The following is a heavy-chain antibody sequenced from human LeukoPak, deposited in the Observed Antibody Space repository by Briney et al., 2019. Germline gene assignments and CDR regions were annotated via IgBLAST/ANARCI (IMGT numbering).Heavy chain of an antibody. Sequence: TSETLSLTCAVYGGSFSGYYWSWIRQPPGKGLEWIGEINHSGSTNYNPSLKSRVTISVDTSKNQFSLKLSSVTAADTALYYCARGKHYYGSGSYYIVNYYYYMDVWGKGTTVTVSS. CDR1: GGSFSGYY. CDR2: INHSGST. J-gene: IGHJ6*03. D-gene: IGHD3-10*01. V-gene: IGHV4-34*01. CDR3: ARGKHYYGSGSYYIVNYYYYMDV.